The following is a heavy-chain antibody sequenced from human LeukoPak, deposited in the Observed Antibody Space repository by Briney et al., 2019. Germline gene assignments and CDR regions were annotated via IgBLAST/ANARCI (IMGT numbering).Heavy chain of an antibody. J-gene: IGHJ3*02. Sequence: ASVKVSCKASGGTFSSYAISWVRQAPGQGVEWMGGIIPIFGTANYAQKFQGRVTITADESTSTAYMELSSLRSEDTAVYYCARDGYSSGWTPPEKYAFDIWGQGTMVTVSS. CDR3: ARDGYSSGWTPPEKYAFDI. CDR2: IIPIFGTA. V-gene: IGHV1-69*13. D-gene: IGHD6-19*01. CDR1: GGTFSSYA.